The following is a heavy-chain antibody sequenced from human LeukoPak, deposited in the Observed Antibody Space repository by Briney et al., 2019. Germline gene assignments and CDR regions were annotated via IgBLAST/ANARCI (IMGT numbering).Heavy chain of an antibody. CDR3: AKGGVVPAAMPYYYNGMAA. J-gene: IGHJ6*02. D-gene: IGHD2-2*01. CDR2: ISYDGTTT. CDR1: GFTFSSYG. Sequence: GGSLRLSCAASGFTFSSYGVPWVRQAPGRGVEWVAVISYDGTTTSNPDSVKDRFTNYRDNPKNTLYLQMNSLRAKDTAMYFCAKGGVVPAAMPYYYNGMAASGPGTTVTVSS. V-gene: IGHV3-30*18.